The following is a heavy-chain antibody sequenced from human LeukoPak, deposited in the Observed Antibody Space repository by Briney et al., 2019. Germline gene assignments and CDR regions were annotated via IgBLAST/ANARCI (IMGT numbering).Heavy chain of an antibody. V-gene: IGHV4-59*12. CDR2: IYYSGST. D-gene: IGHD6-13*01. CDR1: GGSISSYY. Sequence: SETLSLTCTVSGGSISSYYWSWIRQPPGKGLEWIGYIYYSGSTNYNPSLKSRVTISVDTSKNQFSLKLSSVTAADTAVYYCARGSSYIGIAAAGLDYWGQGTLVTVSS. J-gene: IGHJ4*02. CDR3: ARGSSYIGIAAAGLDY.